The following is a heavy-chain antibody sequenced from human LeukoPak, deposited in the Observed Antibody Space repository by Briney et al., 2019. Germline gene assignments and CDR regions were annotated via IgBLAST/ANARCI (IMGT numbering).Heavy chain of an antibody. D-gene: IGHD2-2*01. Sequence: SETLSLTCAVYGGSFGGYYWSWIRQPPGKGLEWIGEINHSGSTNYNPSLKSRVTISVDTSKNQFSLKLSSVTAADTAVYYCARRMGKYCSSTSCYVGYYYYYYGMDVWGQGTTVTVSS. J-gene: IGHJ6*02. CDR3: ARRMGKYCSSTSCYVGYYYYYYGMDV. V-gene: IGHV4-34*01. CDR1: GGSFGGYY. CDR2: INHSGST.